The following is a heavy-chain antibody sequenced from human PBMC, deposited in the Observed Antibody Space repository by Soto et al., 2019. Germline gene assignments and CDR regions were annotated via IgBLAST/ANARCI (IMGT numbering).Heavy chain of an antibody. J-gene: IGHJ4*02. CDR3: ARLDRGSLDY. CDR2: ISSSSSYI. V-gene: IGHV3-21*01. CDR1: GFTFSSHS. Sequence: EVQLVESGGGLVKPRGSLRLSCAASGFTFSSHSMNWVRQAPGKGLEWVSSISSSSSYIYYADSVKGRFTISRDNAKNLVYLQMNSLRAEDTAVYYCARLDRGSLDYWGRGTLVTVSS. D-gene: IGHD6-25*01.